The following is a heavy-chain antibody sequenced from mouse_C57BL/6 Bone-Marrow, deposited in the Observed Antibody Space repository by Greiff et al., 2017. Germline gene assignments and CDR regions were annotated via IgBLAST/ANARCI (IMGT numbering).Heavy chain of an antibody. CDR3: ARRDYYDYAMDY. CDR1: GFTFSDAW. D-gene: IGHD1-1*02. Sequence: EVKLQESGGGLVQPGGSMKLSCAASGFTFSDAWMDWVRQSPEKGLEWVAEIRNKANNHATYYAESVKGRFTISRDDSKSSVYLQMNSLRAEDTGIYYCARRDYYDYAMDYWGQGTSVTVSS. V-gene: IGHV6-6*01. J-gene: IGHJ4*01. CDR2: IRNKANNHAT.